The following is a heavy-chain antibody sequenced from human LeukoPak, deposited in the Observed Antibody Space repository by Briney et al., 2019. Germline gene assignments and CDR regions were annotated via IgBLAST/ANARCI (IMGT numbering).Heavy chain of an antibody. J-gene: IGHJ4*02. CDR1: GYTFMSYG. CDR2: ISAYNGNT. D-gene: IGHD3-10*01. CDR3: ARDRYYYGSGSPVFVDY. Sequence: ASVKVSCKASGYTFMSYGISWVRQAPGQGLEWMGWISAYNGNTNYAQNLQARVTMTTDTSTSTVYMELSSLRSEDTAVYYCARDRYYYGSGSPVFVDYWGQGTLVTVSS. V-gene: IGHV1-18*01.